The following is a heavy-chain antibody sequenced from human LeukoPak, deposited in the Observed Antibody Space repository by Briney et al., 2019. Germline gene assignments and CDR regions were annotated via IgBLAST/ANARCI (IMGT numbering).Heavy chain of an antibody. V-gene: IGHV3-21*01. CDR1: GFTFSSYS. CDR2: ISSSSSYI. CDR3: ARSGYDYYYYYGMDV. Sequence: GGSLRLSCAASGFTFSSYSMNWVRQAPGEGLEWVSSISSSSSYIYYADSVKGRFTISRDNAKNSLYLQMNSLRAEDTAVYYCARSGYDYYYYYGMDVWGQGTTVTVSS. D-gene: IGHD5-18*01. J-gene: IGHJ6*02.